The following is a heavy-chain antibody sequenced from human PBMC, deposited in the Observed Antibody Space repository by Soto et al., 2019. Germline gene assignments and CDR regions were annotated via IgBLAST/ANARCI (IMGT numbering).Heavy chain of an antibody. Sequence: QVQLVQSGAEVKKPRASVKVSCKASGYTFTSYGISWVRQAPGQGLEWMGWISAYNGYIKYAQKFQGRVTVTTDTSTSTAYMELRSLRSDDTAVYYCARDYCSGGSCYSYGYWGQGTLVTVSS. J-gene: IGHJ4*02. CDR3: ARDYCSGGSCYSYGY. V-gene: IGHV1-18*04. CDR1: GYTFTSYG. D-gene: IGHD2-15*01. CDR2: ISAYNGYI.